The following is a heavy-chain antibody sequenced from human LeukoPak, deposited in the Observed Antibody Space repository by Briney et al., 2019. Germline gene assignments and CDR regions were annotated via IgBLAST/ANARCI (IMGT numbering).Heavy chain of an antibody. Sequence: PGGSLRLSCAASGVTFSSYGMSWARHAPGKGLGWVLAFSGSGGSTYYAPSVKVRFTISRDNAKNTLSLQLNSLSAEDTAVYYCAKEAPRDSSGYWYWGQGTLVTVSS. V-gene: IGHV3-23*01. J-gene: IGHJ4*02. D-gene: IGHD3-22*01. CDR2: FSGSGGST. CDR1: GVTFSSYG. CDR3: AKEAPRDSSGYWY.